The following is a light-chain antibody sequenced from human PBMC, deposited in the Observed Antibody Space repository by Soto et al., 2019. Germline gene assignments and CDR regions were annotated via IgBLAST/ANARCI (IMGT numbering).Light chain of an antibody. V-gene: IGLV1-40*01. CDR2: GNS. J-gene: IGLJ2*01. CDR1: SSNIGAGYD. Sequence: QSVLTQPPSVSGAPGQRVTISCTGSSSNIGAGYDVHWYQQLPETAPKLLIYGNSNRPSGVPDRFSGSKSGTSASLAITGLQAEDEADYYCQSYDSSLSGSKFGGGTKVTVL. CDR3: QSYDSSLSGSK.